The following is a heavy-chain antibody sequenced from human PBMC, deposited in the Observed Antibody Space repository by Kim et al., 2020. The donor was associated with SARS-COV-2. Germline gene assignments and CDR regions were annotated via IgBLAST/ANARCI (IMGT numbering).Heavy chain of an antibody. CDR1: GFTFSSYA. CDR3: AKDGDKGSGSYYNFFKYYYYYGMDV. CDR2: ISGSGGST. Sequence: GGSLRLSCAASGFTFSSYAMSWVRQAPGKGLEWVSAISGSGGSTYYADSVKGRFTISRDNSKNTLYLQMNSLRAEDTAVYYCAKDGDKGSGSYYNFFKYYYYYGMDVWGQGTTVTVSS. J-gene: IGHJ6*02. V-gene: IGHV3-23*01. D-gene: IGHD3-10*01.